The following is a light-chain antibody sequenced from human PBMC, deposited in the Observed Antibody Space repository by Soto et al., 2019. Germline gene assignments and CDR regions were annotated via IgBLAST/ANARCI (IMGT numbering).Light chain of an antibody. CDR3: QQSYRSPYT. V-gene: IGKV1-39*01. CDR1: QSINIY. J-gene: IGKJ2*01. Sequence: IQLTQSPSSLSASVGDRVTVTCRASQSINIYLNWYQQKPGKAPTLLIYGASTLQSGVPSRLSGGGSRTDFPLTISSLQTEDFATYYCQQSYRSPYTLGQGTKLEI. CDR2: GAS.